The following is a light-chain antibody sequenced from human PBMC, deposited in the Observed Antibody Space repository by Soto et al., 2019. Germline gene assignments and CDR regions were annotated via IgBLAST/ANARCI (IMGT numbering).Light chain of an antibody. CDR1: QSISTY. Sequence: DIQMTQSPSSLSASVGDRVTITCRSSQSISTYLIWYQNKPGKDPKLLIYGASRLQTGVPSRFSGSGSGTDFNLTVSSLQTEDFATYYCQQTYSSPWTFGQGTKVDIK. V-gene: IGKV1-39*01. CDR2: GAS. CDR3: QQTYSSPWT. J-gene: IGKJ1*01.